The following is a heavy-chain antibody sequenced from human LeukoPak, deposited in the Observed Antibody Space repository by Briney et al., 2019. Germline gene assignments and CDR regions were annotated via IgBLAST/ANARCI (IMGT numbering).Heavy chain of an antibody. CDR3: ANGLAYCGGDCYRAGAFDI. CDR2: ISGSGGST. D-gene: IGHD2-21*02. J-gene: IGHJ3*02. Sequence: GGSLRLSCAASGFTFSSYAMSWVRRAPGKGLEWVSAISGSGGSTYYADSVKGRFTISRDNSKNTLYLQMNSLRAEDTAVYYCANGLAYCGGDCYRAGAFDIWGQGTMVTVSS. V-gene: IGHV3-23*01. CDR1: GFTFSSYA.